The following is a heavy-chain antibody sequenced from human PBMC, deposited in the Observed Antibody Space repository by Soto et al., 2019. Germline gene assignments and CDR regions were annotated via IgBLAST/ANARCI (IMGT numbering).Heavy chain of an antibody. CDR1: GFTFSSYG. CDR2: ISYDGSNK. J-gene: IGHJ6*02. Sequence: QVQLVESGGGVVQPGRSLRLSCAASGFTFSSYGMHWVRQAPGKGLEWVAVISYDGSNKYYADSVKGRFTISRDNSKNTLYLQMNSLRAEDTAVYYCAKGVGVVTDYYYGMDVWGQGTTVTVSS. V-gene: IGHV3-30*18. CDR3: AKGVGVVTDYYYGMDV. D-gene: IGHD2-21*01.